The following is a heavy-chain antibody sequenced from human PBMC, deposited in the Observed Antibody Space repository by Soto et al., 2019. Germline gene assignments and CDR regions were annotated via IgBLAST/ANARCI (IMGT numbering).Heavy chain of an antibody. D-gene: IGHD2-2*01. J-gene: IGHJ5*01. CDR1: GFTFSSYW. CDR3: AKSLWAAMTYNWFDS. CDR2: IKQDGSEK. Sequence: GGSLRLSCAASGFTFSSYWMSWVRQAPGKGLEWVANIKQDGSEKYYVDSVKGRFTISRDNAKNSLYLQMNSLRAEDTAVFYCAKSLWAAMTYNWFDSWGQGTLVTVSS. V-gene: IGHV3-7*01.